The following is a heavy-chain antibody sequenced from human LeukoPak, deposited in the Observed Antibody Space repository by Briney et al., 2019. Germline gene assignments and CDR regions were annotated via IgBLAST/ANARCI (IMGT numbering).Heavy chain of an antibody. J-gene: IGHJ4*02. D-gene: IGHD3-16*02. CDR2: IFSGSSTI. CDR3: AKDPLRDYVWGSYRYTYFDY. V-gene: IGHV3-48*02. CDR1: GFTFSSYS. Sequence: GGSLTLSCAASGFTFSSYSMKWVRQAPGKGLEWVSYIFSGSSTINYADSVKGRFTISRDNGENSLYLQMKSLRDEDTAVYYCAKDPLRDYVWGSYRYTYFDYWGQGTLVTVSS.